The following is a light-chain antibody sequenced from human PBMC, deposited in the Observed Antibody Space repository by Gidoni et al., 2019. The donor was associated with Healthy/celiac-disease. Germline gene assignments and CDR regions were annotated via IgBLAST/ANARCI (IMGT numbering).Light chain of an antibody. CDR3: QSADSSGTYRV. CDR2: KDS. J-gene: IGLJ2*01. Sequence: SYALTQPPSVPVSPGQTARITCSGDALPKQYAYWYQQKPGQAPVLVIYKDSERPSGIPERFSGSSSGTTVTLTISGVQAEDEADYYCQSADSSGTYRVFGGGTKLTVL. V-gene: IGLV3-25*02. CDR1: ALPKQY.